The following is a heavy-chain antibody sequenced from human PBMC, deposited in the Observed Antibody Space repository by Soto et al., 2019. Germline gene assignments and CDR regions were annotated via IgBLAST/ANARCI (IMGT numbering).Heavy chain of an antibody. CDR2: IWYDGSNK. D-gene: IGHD2-15*01. J-gene: IGHJ4*02. CDR1: GFIFNEYG. CDR3: ARWGCSGSNCNLNQRSFDL. Sequence: GGSLRLSCAASGFIFNEYGMHWVRQAPGKGLEGVAVIWYDGSNKYYADSVKGRFTFSRDNSKNTMSLQMNSLRVEDTAVYYCARWGCSGSNCNLNQRSFDLWGQGTLVTVSS. V-gene: IGHV3-33*03.